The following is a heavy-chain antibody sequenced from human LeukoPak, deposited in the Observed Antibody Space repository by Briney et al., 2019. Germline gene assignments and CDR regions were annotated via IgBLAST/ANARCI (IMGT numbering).Heavy chain of an antibody. CDR2: VYDNGDT. J-gene: IGHJ6*04. D-gene: IGHD3-3*02. V-gene: IGHV4-59*12. Sequence: SETLSLTCTVSGGSISGYLWTWIRQPPGKGLEWIGYVYDNGDTSYHPSFTGRVSISVAMSKNQFSLQLNSVTPEDTAVYYCARDHFSMDVWGKGTTVTVSS. CDR1: GGSISGYL. CDR3: ARDHFSMDV.